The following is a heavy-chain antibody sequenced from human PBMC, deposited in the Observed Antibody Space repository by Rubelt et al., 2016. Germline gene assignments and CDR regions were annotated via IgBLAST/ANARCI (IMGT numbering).Heavy chain of an antibody. Sequence: QVQLVQSGAEMKKPGSSVKVSCKVSGGTFSSFAINWVRQAPGQGLERMGRIIPIVGIPHYSQKFQGRGTVTGDKFTTTAYMGLSSRRSEDTAIYYCARALCGGDCYANYQYYFAMDVWGQGTTVTVSS. CDR1: GGTFSSFA. CDR3: ARALCGGDCYANYQYYFAMDV. V-gene: IGHV1-69*04. J-gene: IGHJ6*02. D-gene: IGHD2-21*02. CDR2: IIPIVGIP.